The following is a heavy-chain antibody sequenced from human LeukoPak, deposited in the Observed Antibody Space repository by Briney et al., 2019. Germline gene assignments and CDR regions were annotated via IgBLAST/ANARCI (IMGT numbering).Heavy chain of an antibody. CDR3: ARAAYSHPRLYSYYYYGTAV. J-gene: IGHJ6*01. Sequence: SLKLSCKASGFTFSGYAISWVRQAPGQGLEWMGGIIPIFGTANYAQKFQGRVTITADKSTSTDYMELSSLRSEDTAVYYCARAAYSHPRLYSYYYYGTAVWRKRPTVTVYS. CDR2: IIPIFGTA. V-gene: IGHV1-69*06. D-gene: IGHD2-21*01. CDR1: GFTFSGYA.